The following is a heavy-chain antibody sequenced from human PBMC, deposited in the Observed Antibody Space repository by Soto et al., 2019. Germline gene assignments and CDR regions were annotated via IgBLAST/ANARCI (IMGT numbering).Heavy chain of an antibody. CDR3: ASTYSTSWYWLDP. V-gene: IGHV2-26*04. J-gene: IGHJ5*02. D-gene: IGHD6-13*01. CDR2: IFSNDEK. CDR1: GFSLSNAGLG. Sequence: QVTVKESGPVLVKPTETLTLTCTVSGFSLSNAGLGVSWIRQPPGKALEWLAHIFSNDEKSYSTSLKSRLTISKDTSKSQVVLTMTNMYPVDTATYYCASTYSTSWYWLDPWGQGTLVTVSS.